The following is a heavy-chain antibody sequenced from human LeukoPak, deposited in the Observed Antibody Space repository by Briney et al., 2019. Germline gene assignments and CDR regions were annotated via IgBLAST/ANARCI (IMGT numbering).Heavy chain of an antibody. V-gene: IGHV3-33*08. D-gene: IGHD6-13*01. CDR3: ARDLAAAGTWFDP. Sequence: GGSLSLSCAASGFTFSSYAMSWVRQAPGKGLEWVAVIWYDTSNKYYADSVKGRFTISRDNSKNTLYLQMNSLRAEDTAVYYCARDLAAAGTWFDPWGQGTLVTVSS. J-gene: IGHJ5*02. CDR1: GFTFSSYA. CDR2: IWYDTSNK.